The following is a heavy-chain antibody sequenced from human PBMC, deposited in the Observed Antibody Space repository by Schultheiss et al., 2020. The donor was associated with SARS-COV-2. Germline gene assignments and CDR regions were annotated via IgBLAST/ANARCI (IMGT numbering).Heavy chain of an antibody. D-gene: IGHD3-16*01. Sequence: GGSLRLSCAASGFTFSGYWMHWVRQAPGKGLVWVSRISNDATSTSSADSVKGRFTISRDNAKDTLYLQMNSLRVEDTAVYYCASGRSTYTYWGQGTLVTVSS. CDR1: GFTFSGYW. V-gene: IGHV3-74*01. CDR3: ASGRSTYTY. J-gene: IGHJ4*02. CDR2: ISNDATST.